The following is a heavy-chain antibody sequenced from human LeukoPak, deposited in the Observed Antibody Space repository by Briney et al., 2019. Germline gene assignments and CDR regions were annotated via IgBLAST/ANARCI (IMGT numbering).Heavy chain of an antibody. V-gene: IGHV1-69*06. D-gene: IGHD4-17*01. J-gene: IGHJ4*02. CDR3: ARAVQVTTGGLFDY. CDR2: IIPIFDTP. CDR1: GYSFTTRA. Sequence: ASVKVSCKASGYSFTTRALNWVRQAPGRGFEWMGWIIPIFDTPNFAQKFQGRVTITADKSTSTAYMELSRLRSEDTAVYYCARAVQVTTGGLFDYWGQGTLVTVSS.